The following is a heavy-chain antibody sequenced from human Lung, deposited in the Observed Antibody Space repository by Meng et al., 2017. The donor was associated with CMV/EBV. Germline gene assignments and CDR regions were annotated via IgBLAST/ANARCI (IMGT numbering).Heavy chain of an antibody. CDR3: ARDAPYCSSTSCYYSYGLDV. V-gene: IGHV3-7*01. CDR1: GFTFNNYW. Sequence: ESLKISXAASGFTFNNYWMTWVRQAPGKGLEWVANIKQDGSEKYYVDSVKGRFTVSRDNAKNSLYLQMNSLRAEDTAVYYCARDAPYCSSTSCYYSYGLDVWGQGTTVTVSS. J-gene: IGHJ6*02. D-gene: IGHD2-2*01. CDR2: IKQDGSEK.